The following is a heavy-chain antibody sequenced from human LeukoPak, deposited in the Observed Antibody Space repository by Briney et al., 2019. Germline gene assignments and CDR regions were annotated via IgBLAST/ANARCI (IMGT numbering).Heavy chain of an antibody. Sequence: SETLSLTCTVSGGSISFYYWNWIRQPAGKGLEWIGRIYTSGSTNYNPSLKSRVTMSVDTSKNHFSLMLNSVAAADTAVYYCARDSGNDAFDIWGQGTMVTVSS. D-gene: IGHD3-10*01. J-gene: IGHJ3*02. CDR2: IYTSGST. CDR3: ARDSGNDAFDI. CDR1: GGSISFYY. V-gene: IGHV4-4*07.